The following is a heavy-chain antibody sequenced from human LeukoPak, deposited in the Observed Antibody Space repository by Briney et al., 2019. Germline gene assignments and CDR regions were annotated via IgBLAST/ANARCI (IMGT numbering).Heavy chain of an antibody. J-gene: IGHJ4*02. CDR2: IYYTGST. D-gene: IGHD3-10*01. CDR3: ARQPGTYYYGSGSYYITDY. Sequence: SETLYLTCTVSGGSIISSTYYWGWMRQAPGRGLDWIGSIYYTGSTYFNPSLKSRVTISVDTSKNQFSLRLSSVTAADTAVYYCARQPGTYYYGSGSYYITDYWGQGTLVTVSS. V-gene: IGHV4-39*01. CDR1: GGSIISSTYY.